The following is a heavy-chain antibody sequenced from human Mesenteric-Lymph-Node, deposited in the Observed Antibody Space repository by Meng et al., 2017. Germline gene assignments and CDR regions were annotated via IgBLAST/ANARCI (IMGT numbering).Heavy chain of an antibody. J-gene: IGHJ4*02. CDR3: AKSSLHAGTLYFDS. CDR2: VNAASGNT. CDR1: GYSFTTYG. D-gene: IGHD2-21*02. Sequence: QVQLVQSGAEVNNPWVSVKASRKTSGYSFTTYGIHWVRQAPGQSLEWMGWVNAASGNTRYSQKFQDRVTINRDTSASSAYMEVSSLRSEDTAVYYCAKSSLHAGTLYFDSWGQGTLVTVSS. V-gene: IGHV1-3*01.